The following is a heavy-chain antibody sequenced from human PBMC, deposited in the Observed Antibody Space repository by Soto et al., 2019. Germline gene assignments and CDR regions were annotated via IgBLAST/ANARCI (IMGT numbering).Heavy chain of an antibody. Sequence: QVQLQESGPGLVKPSQTLSLTCTVSVDSISTVGYYWTWIRQHPGQGLEWIGHIYYIGTTYYNPSLKSRLTISADTSKNQFSLKLTSVTAADTAVYYCSRDGPWGPKVFDYWGLGTLVTVSS. V-gene: IGHV4-31*03. CDR1: VDSISTVGYY. CDR3: SRDGPWGPKVFDY. J-gene: IGHJ4*02. CDR2: IYYIGTT. D-gene: IGHD7-27*01.